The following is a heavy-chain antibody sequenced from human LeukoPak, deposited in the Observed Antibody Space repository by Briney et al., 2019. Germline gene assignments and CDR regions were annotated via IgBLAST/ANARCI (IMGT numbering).Heavy chain of an antibody. CDR1: GGSISSYY. D-gene: IGHD4-23*01. CDR2: IHYSWST. CDR3: ARELGATVVNYGMDV. Sequence: SETLSLTCTVSGGSISSYYWSWIRQPPGKGLEWIGYIHYSWSTNYNPSLKSRVTISVDTSKNQFTLKLTSVTAADAAVYYCARELGATVVNYGMDVWGQGTTVTVSS. J-gene: IGHJ6*02. V-gene: IGHV4-59*01.